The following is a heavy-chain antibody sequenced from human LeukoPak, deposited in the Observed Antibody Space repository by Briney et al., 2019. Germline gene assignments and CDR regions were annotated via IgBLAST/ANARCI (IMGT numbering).Heavy chain of an antibody. V-gene: IGHV1-18*01. CDR1: GYTLTVNG. CDR3: ARDRWYAFDY. CDR2: ISANSGDT. J-gene: IGHJ4*02. D-gene: IGHD6-13*01. Sequence: ASVKVSCKASGYTLTVNGISWMRQAPGQGLECLGCISANSGDTNYAEQFQGRLTLATDTSTSTAYMELRSLRDDDTAVYYCARDRWYAFDYWGQGTLVTVSS.